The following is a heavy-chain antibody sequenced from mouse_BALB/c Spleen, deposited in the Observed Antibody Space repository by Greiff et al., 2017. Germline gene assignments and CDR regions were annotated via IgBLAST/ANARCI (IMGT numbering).Heavy chain of an antibody. CDR3: ARWGDFDY. CDR1: GFTFSSFG. V-gene: IGHV5-17*02. CDR2: ISSGSSTI. Sequence: DVHLVESGGGLVQPGGSRKLSCAASGFTFSSFGMHWVRQAPEKGLEWVAYISSGSSTIYYADTVKGRFTISRDNPKNTLFLQMTSLRSEDTAMYYCARWGDFDYWGQGTTLTVSS. J-gene: IGHJ2*01.